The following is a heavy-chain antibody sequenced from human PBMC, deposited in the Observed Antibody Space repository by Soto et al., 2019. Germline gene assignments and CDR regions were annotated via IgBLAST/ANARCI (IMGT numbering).Heavy chain of an antibody. V-gene: IGHV3-9*01. D-gene: IGHD5-12*01. CDR2: ISWNSGSI. CDR3: AKDGGYELGRDYYYYMDV. Sequence: GGSLRLSCAASGFTFDDYAMHWVRQAPGKGLEWVSGISWNSGSIGYADSVKGRFTISRDNAKNSLYLQMNSLRAEDTALYYCAKDGGYELGRDYYYYMDVWGKGTTVTVSS. CDR1: GFTFDDYA. J-gene: IGHJ6*03.